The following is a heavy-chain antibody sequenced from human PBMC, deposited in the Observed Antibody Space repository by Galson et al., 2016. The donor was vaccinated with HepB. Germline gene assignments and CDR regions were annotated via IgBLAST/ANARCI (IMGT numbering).Heavy chain of an antibody. J-gene: IGHJ2*01. D-gene: IGHD2-15*01. CDR3: ARTGVVVAATRGGWFDP. Sequence: ETLSLTCSVSGGFVTSSNYYWSWARQPPGKGLEWIGYISYSGSTDYNPSLISRVTISRDTSKNQFSLKVSSVTAADTAVYYCARTGVVVAATRGGWFDPWGRGTLVTVSS. CDR2: ISYSGST. V-gene: IGHV4-61*01. CDR1: GGFVTSSNYY.